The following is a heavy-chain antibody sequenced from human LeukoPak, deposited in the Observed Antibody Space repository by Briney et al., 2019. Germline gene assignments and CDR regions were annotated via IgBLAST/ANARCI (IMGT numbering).Heavy chain of an antibody. Sequence: ASVTVSCKASGYTFTDSYVHWVRQAPGQVLEWMGLIDPDGGNTNYAQNFQGRVTLTRDTSTSTLYMELSSLRSEDTAIYYCARIRDGYNDAYDLWGQGTVATVPS. CDR3: ARIRDGYNDAYDL. V-gene: IGHV1-46*01. CDR2: IDPDGGNT. D-gene: IGHD5-24*01. CDR1: GYTFTDSY. J-gene: IGHJ3*01.